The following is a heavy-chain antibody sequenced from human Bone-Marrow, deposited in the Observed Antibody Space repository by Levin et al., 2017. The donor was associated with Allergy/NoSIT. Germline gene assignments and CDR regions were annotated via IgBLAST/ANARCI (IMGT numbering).Heavy chain of an antibody. V-gene: IGHV3-23*01. D-gene: IGHD6-13*01. CDR2: ISGTGGTT. CDR1: GFTFSNFA. Sequence: GASVKVSCAGSGFTFSNFAMSWVRQAPGKGLEWVSSISGTGGTTYYADSVKGRFTVSRDNSKDTQYLQMNSLRVGDTALYYCARDGVGIAAAGGDYWGQGTLVTVSS. J-gene: IGHJ4*02. CDR3: ARDGVGIAAAGGDY.